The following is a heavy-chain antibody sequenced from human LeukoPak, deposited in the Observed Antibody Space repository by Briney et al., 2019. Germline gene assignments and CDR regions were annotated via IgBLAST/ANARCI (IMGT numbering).Heavy chain of an antibody. CDR2: ISGSGGST. J-gene: IGHJ4*02. V-gene: IGHV3-23*01. CDR3: AKARSGYSSYYFDY. D-gene: IGHD3-3*01. CDR1: GFPFSSYS. Sequence: GGSLRLSCAASGFPFSSYSMTWVRQAPGKGLEWVSAISGSGGSTYYADSVKGRFTISRDNSKNTLYLQMNSLRAEDTAVYYCAKARSGYSSYYFDYWGQGTLVTVSS.